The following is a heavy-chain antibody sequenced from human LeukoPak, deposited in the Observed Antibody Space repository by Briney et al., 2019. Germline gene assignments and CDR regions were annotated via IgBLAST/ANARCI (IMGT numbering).Heavy chain of an antibody. J-gene: IGHJ6*02. V-gene: IGHV4-59*01. CDR3: ARTGYSYGPPPHYYYGMDV. D-gene: IGHD5-18*01. CDR1: GGSISSYY. CDR2: IYYSGST. Sequence: SETLSLTCTVSGGSISSYYWSWIRQPPGKGLEWIGYIYYSGSTNYNPSLKSRVTISVDTSKNQFSLKLSSVTAADTAVYYCARTGYSYGPPPHYYYGMDVWGQGTTVTVSS.